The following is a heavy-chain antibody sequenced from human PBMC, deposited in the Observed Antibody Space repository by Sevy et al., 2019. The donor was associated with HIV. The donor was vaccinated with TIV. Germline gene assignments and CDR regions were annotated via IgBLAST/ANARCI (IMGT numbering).Heavy chain of an antibody. CDR1: GFPFGSHS. J-gene: IGHJ5*01. CDR3: AKDRSRGCCFGLDS. CDR2: ISYDGDNK. Sequence: GGSLRLSCVGSGFPFGSHSMHWVRQAPGKGLEWVAVISYDGDNKYYADSVKGRFTISRDNSKNTLFLQMNSLRGDDTAVYYCAKDRSRGCCFGLDSWGQGTLVTVSS. V-gene: IGHV3-30*18. D-gene: IGHD2-15*01.